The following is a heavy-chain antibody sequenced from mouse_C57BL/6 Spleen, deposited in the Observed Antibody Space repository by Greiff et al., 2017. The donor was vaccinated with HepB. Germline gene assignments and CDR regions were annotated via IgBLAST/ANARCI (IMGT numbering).Heavy chain of an antibody. CDR3: ARIYYGSAMDY. CDR2: IYPGDGDT. Sequence: QVQLQQSGPELVKPGASVKISCKASGYAFSSSWMNWVKQRPGKGLEWIGRIYPGDGDTNYNGKFKGKATLTADKSSSTAYMQLSSLTSEDSAVYFCARIYYGSAMDYWGQGTSVTVSS. D-gene: IGHD1-1*01. J-gene: IGHJ4*01. V-gene: IGHV1-82*01. CDR1: GYAFSSSW.